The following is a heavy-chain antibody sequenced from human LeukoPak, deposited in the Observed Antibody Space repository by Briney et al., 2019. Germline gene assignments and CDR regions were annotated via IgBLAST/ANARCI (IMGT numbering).Heavy chain of an antibody. CDR2: IYHSGST. CDR3: ARGGGYASPIGY. CDR1: GGPISTYY. D-gene: IGHD5-12*01. J-gene: IGHJ4*02. Sequence: SETLSLTCTLSGGPISTYYWSWIRQPPGKGLAWIGYIYHSGSTNYNPSLKSRVTISVDTSKNQFSLKLSSVTAADTAVYYCARGGGYASPIGYWGQGALVTVSS. V-gene: IGHV4-59*01.